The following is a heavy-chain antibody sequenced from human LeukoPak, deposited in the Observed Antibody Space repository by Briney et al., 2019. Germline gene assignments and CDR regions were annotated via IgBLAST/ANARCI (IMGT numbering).Heavy chain of an antibody. CDR2: IFYSGST. D-gene: IGHD4-17*01. V-gene: IGHV4-59*01. Sequence: SETLSLTCTVSGGSISINFWSWIRQPPGKGLEWIGYIFYSGSTNYNPSLKSRVTISVATSKNQFSLNLTSVTAADTAVYYCARGKVTNDYWGQGTLVTVSS. CDR1: GGSISINF. J-gene: IGHJ4*02. CDR3: ARGKVTNDY.